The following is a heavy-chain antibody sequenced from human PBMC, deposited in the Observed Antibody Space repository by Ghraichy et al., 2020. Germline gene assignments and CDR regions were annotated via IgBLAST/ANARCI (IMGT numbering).Heavy chain of an antibody. CDR2: INHSGST. V-gene: IGHV4-34*01. J-gene: IGHJ6*02. D-gene: IGHD3-16*01. CDR1: GGSFSGYY. Sequence: SETPSLTCAVYGGSFSGYYCSWIRQPPGKGLEWFGEINHSGSTNYNPSLKSRVTISVDTSKNQFSLKLSSLTAADTAVYYCARATLGYYYYGMDVWGQGTTVTVSS. CDR3: ARATLGYYYYGMDV.